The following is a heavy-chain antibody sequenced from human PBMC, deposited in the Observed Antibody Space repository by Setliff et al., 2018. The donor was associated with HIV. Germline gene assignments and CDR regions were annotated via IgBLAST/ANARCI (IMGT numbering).Heavy chain of an antibody. Sequence: GASVKVSCKASGYTFTSYAMHWVRQAPGQGLEWMGGIIPIFGTANYAQKFQGRVTITTDESTSTAYMELSSVTAADTAVYYCARTHSGYFPYYFDYWGQGTLVTVSS. CDR1: GYTFTSYA. CDR2: IIPIFGTA. J-gene: IGHJ4*02. D-gene: IGHD3-22*01. V-gene: IGHV1-69*05. CDR3: ARTHSGYFPYYFDY.